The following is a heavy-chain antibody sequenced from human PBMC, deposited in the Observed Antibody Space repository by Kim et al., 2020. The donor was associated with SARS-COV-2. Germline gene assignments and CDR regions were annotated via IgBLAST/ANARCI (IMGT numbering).Heavy chain of an antibody. V-gene: IGHV3-23*01. CDR2: T. J-gene: IGHJ4*02. Sequence: TDYHDSAKRRLTISRDNTKNTLQLQMNSLRAEDTAVYYCAQARARYYFDSWGQGTLVTVSS. CDR3: AQARARYYFDS.